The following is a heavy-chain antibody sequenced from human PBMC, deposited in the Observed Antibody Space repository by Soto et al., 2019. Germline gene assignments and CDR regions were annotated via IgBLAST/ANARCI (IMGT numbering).Heavy chain of an antibody. D-gene: IGHD2-15*01. Sequence: PSVKVSCKASGYTFTSYYMHWVRQAPGQGLEWMGIINPSGGSTSYAQKFQGRVTMPRDTSTSTVYMELSSLRSADTAVYFCARDVGGGNDNFDYWGQGTLVTVSS. V-gene: IGHV1-46*01. J-gene: IGHJ4*02. CDR2: INPSGGST. CDR1: GYTFTSYY. CDR3: ARDVGGGNDNFDY.